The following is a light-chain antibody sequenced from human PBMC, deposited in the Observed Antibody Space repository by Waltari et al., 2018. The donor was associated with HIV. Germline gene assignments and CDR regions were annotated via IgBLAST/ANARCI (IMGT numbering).Light chain of an antibody. CDR2: EVS. CDR1: SSDAGGSNA. CDR3: SSYTSSETVV. Sequence: QSALTQPASVSGSPGQSLSISCTGHSSDAGGSNASYWYQQLPAKAPKLVILEVSNRPSGVSNRFSGSTSGNRASLAISGLPAEDEAYYYCSSYTSSETVVFGGGTKVTVL. V-gene: IGLV2-14*01. J-gene: IGLJ2*01.